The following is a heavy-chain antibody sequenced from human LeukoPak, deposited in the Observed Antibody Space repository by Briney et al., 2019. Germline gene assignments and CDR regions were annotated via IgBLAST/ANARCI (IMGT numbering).Heavy chain of an antibody. V-gene: IGHV1-69*13. Sequence: ASVKVSCKASGGTFSSYAISWVRQAPGQGLEWMGGIIPIFGTANYAQKFQGRVTITADESTSTAYMELSSLRSEDTAVYYCARRGNNCSGGSCLDYWGQGTLVTVSS. D-gene: IGHD2-15*01. CDR1: GGTFSSYA. J-gene: IGHJ4*02. CDR3: ARRGNNCSGGSCLDY. CDR2: IIPIFGTA.